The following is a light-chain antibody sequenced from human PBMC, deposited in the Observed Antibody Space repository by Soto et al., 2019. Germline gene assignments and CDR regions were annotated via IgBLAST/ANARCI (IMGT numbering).Light chain of an antibody. CDR3: CSYGRSVV. J-gene: IGLJ2*01. V-gene: IGLV2-23*01. CDR1: SNDVGTYNL. Sequence: QSALTQPASVSGSPGQSITISCTGISNDVGTYNLVSWYQHHPGKAPKLIIYEASKRPSGVPNLFSGSKSGNTASLTISGLHAEDEADYYCCSYGRSVVFGGGTKLTVL. CDR2: EAS.